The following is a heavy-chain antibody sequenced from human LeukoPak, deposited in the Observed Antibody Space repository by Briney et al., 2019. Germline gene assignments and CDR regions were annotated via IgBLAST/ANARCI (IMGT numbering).Heavy chain of an antibody. J-gene: IGHJ4*02. CDR3: ARASYDFLTAYYIDY. V-gene: IGHV4-4*02. D-gene: IGHD3-9*01. CDR1: GVSVSGSHW. Sequence: NPSETLSLTCTVSGVSVSGSHWWSWVRQTPTKGLEWIGEVHHSGRTNLHPSLESRVVISIDKSNNQVPLKLTSVTPADTAVYFCARASYDFLTAYYIDYWGQGTLVTVSS. CDR2: VHHSGRT.